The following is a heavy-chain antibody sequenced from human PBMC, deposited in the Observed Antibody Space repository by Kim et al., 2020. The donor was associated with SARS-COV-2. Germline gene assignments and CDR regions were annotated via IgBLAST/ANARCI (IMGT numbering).Heavy chain of an antibody. CDR3: ARRRGTSGWYDFEY. Sequence: SETLSLTCSVSGDSVANYYWSWIRQPPGKGLQWIGFSYDTGPSEYNPSLKSRVTISVDTSNNQVSLELNFVTAADTAIYYCARRRGTSGWYDFEYWGQGT. V-gene: IGHV4-59*08. CDR2: SYDTGPS. J-gene: IGHJ4*02. D-gene: IGHD6-19*01. CDR1: GDSVANYY.